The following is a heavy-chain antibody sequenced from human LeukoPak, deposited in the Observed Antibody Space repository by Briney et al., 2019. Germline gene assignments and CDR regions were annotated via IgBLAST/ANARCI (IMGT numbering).Heavy chain of an antibody. CDR2: IIPIFGTA. V-gene: IGHV1-69*13. CDR1: GGTFSSYA. CDR3: ARLGPASSGWPESFDY. D-gene: IGHD6-19*01. Sequence: SVKVSCKASGGTFSSYAISWVRQAPGQGLEWMGGIIPIFGTANYAQKFQGRVTITADESTSTAYMELSSLRSEDTAVYYCARLGPASSGWPESFDYWGQGTLVTVSS. J-gene: IGHJ4*02.